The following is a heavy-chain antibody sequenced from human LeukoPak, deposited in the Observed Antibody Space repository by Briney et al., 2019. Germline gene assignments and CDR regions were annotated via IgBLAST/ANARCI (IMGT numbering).Heavy chain of an antibody. V-gene: IGHV3-23*01. J-gene: IGHJ4*02. CDR3: AKDAAVHYYHRSGYYYFDY. Sequence: GGSLRLSCAASGFTFSSYAMSWVRQAPGKGLEWVSAMSGSGGSTYYADSVKGRFSISRDNSKNTLYLQMNSLRAEDTAVYYCAKDAAVHYYHRSGYYYFDYWGQGTLVTVSS. CDR2: MSGSGGST. CDR1: GFTFSSYA. D-gene: IGHD3-22*01.